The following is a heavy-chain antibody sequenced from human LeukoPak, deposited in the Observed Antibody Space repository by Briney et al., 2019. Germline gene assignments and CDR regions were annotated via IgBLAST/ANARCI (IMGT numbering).Heavy chain of an antibody. D-gene: IGHD1-1*01. Sequence: SETLSLTCTVSGGSISSYYWSWIRQPAGKGLEWIGRIYSSGSTNYNPSLKSRLTMSVDTSKNQFSLKLRSVTAADTAVYYCARVHQALERHSYYYGMDVWGQGTTVTVSS. J-gene: IGHJ6*02. V-gene: IGHV4-4*07. CDR1: GGSISSYY. CDR3: ARVHQALERHSYYYGMDV. CDR2: IYSSGST.